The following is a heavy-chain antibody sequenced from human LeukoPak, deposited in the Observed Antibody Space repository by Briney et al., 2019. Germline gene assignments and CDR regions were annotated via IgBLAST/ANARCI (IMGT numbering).Heavy chain of an antibody. CDR2: ISTYNGET. J-gene: IGHJ4*02. V-gene: IGHV1-18*01. CDR1: GYTLNNYD. D-gene: IGHD6-13*01. Sequence: ASVKVSCKASGYTLNNYDISWVRQAPGQGLEWMGWISTYNGETKYAQKLQGRVTMTTDTSTSTAYMELRSLKSDDTAVYYCATATIAAGSFPPFDYWGQGILVTVSS. CDR3: ATATIAAGSFPPFDY.